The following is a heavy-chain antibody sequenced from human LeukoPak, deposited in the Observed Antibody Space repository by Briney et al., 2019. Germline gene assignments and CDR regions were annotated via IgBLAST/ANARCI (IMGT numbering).Heavy chain of an antibody. Sequence: GGSLRLSCAASGFIFSRYGMHWVRQAPGKGLEWVAVISYDGSIKDYTDSVKGRFTISGDNSKNTLYLQINSLRAEDTAVYFCAKAGRGGYLLKVDSWGQGTQVTVSS. D-gene: IGHD2-15*01. V-gene: IGHV3-30*18. J-gene: IGHJ4*02. CDR2: ISYDGSIK. CDR3: AKAGRGGYLLKVDS. CDR1: GFIFSRYG.